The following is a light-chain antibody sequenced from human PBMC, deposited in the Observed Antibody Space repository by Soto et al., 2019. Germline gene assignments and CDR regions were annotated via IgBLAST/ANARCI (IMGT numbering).Light chain of an antibody. CDR1: PSISNSY. CDR3: QRYDSCPLFT. CDR2: GAS. J-gene: IGKJ2*01. V-gene: IGKV3-20*01. Sequence: ESVLTQSPGTLSLSPGERATLSCRASPSISNSYLAWYQQKPGQAPRLLIYGASNRATGVPDRFSGSGSGTEFTLTISGREPEDCAVYYCQRYDSCPLFTFGQGTRLEI.